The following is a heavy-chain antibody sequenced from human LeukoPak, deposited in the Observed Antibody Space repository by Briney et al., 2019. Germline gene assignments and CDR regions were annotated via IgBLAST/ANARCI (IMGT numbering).Heavy chain of an antibody. Sequence: GGSLRLSCAASGFTLSSYGMHWVRQAPGKGLEWVAVISYDGSNKYYADSVKGRFTISRDNSKNTLYLQMNSLRAEDTAVYYCAKVSEVLWFGELPGGKWGQGTLVTVSS. J-gene: IGHJ4*01. CDR2: ISYDGSNK. CDR1: GFTLSSYG. V-gene: IGHV3-30*18. D-gene: IGHD3-10*01. CDR3: AKVSEVLWFGELPGGK.